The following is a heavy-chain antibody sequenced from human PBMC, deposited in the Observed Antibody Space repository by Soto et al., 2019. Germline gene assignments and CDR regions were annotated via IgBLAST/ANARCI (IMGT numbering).Heavy chain of an antibody. CDR3: ARGVPAANFDY. D-gene: IGHD2-2*01. CDR1: GGSISSGGYY. CDR2: IYYSGST. Sequence: SETLSLTCTVSGGSISSGGYYWSWIRQHPGKGLEWIGYIYYSGSTYYNPSLKSRVTISVDTSKNQFSLKLSSVTAADTAVYYCARGVPAANFDYWGQGTLVTVSS. V-gene: IGHV4-31*03. J-gene: IGHJ4*02.